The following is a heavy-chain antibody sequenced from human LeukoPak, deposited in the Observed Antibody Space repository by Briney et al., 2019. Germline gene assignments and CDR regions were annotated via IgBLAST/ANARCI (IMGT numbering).Heavy chain of an antibody. V-gene: IGHV3-66*02. CDR2: IYSGGST. J-gene: IGHJ4*02. CDR3: ASSPNYYHSSGYPFEDY. Sequence: GGSVRLLCAASGFTVRSNYVMWVRQAPGKGLEGGSVIYSGGSTYYADSVKGRFTISRDNSKNTLYLQMARLRAEDTAVYYCASSPNYYHSSGYPFEDYWGQGTLVTVSS. D-gene: IGHD3-22*01. CDR1: GFTVRSNY.